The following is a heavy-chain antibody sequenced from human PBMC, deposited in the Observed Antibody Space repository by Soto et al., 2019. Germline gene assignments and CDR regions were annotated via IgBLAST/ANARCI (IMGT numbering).Heavy chain of an antibody. D-gene: IGHD6-13*01. CDR3: ARDRPVYQQLVDY. CDR1: GFTFSSYW. V-gene: IGHV3-7*01. Sequence: HPGGSLRLSCAASGFTFSSYWMSWVRQAPGKGLEWVANIRQDGSEKYYVDSVKGRFTISRDNAKNSLYLQMNSLRAEDTAVYYCARDRPVYQQLVDYWGQGTLVTVSS. CDR2: IRQDGSEK. J-gene: IGHJ4*02.